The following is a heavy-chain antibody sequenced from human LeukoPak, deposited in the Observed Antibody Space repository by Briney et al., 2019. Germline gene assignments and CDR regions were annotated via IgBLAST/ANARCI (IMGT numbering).Heavy chain of an antibody. CDR3: AKTQGYYDA. V-gene: IGHV3-23*01. D-gene: IGHD2-15*01. J-gene: IGHJ5*02. Sequence: GGSLRLSWVASGFTFSNYAMKWVRKAPGKGLELVSGIWGADDKTVYGDAVKGRFTISRDNSKNTLYLQMNSLRADDTAVYYCAKTQGYYDAWGQGALVTVSS. CDR1: GFTFSNYA. CDR2: IWGADDKT.